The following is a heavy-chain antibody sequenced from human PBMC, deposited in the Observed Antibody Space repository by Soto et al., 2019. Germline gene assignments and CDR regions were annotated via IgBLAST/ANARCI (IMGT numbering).Heavy chain of an antibody. V-gene: IGHV3-30-3*01. CDR3: ARDPASGNRIPMESHWFDP. D-gene: IGHD3-3*01. Sequence: QVQLVESGGGVVQPGRSLRLSCAASGFTFSSYAMHWVRQAPGKGLEWVAVISYDGSNKYYADSMKGRFTISRDNSKNTLYLQMNSLRAEDTAVYYCARDPASGNRIPMESHWFDPWGQGTLVTVSS. CDR2: ISYDGSNK. CDR1: GFTFSSYA. J-gene: IGHJ5*02.